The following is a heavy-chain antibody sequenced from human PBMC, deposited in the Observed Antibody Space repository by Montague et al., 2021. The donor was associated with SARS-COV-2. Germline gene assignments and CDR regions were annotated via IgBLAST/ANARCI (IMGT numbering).Heavy chain of an antibody. V-gene: IGHV4-39*07. J-gene: IGHJ6*02. CDR3: AGDTAGYCVVVLAGPLAYGMDV. Sequence: SETLSLTCTVSGGSISSSSYYWGWLRQPPGKGLEWIGSIYYSGSTYYNSSLQSRVTISIDTAKNQFSLKLSSVTAADTAVYYWAGDTAGYCVVVLAGPLAYGMDVWGQGTTVTVSS. CDR2: IYYSGST. CDR1: GGSISSSSYY. D-gene: IGHD2-15*01.